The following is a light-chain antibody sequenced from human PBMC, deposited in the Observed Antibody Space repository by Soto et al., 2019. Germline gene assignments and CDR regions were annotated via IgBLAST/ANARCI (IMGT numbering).Light chain of an antibody. CDR2: DVS. V-gene: IGLV2-14*01. CDR3: ASYTSSGTHVV. J-gene: IGLJ2*01. CDR1: SSDVGGYNY. Sequence: QSALTQPASVSGSPGQSITISCTGTSSDVGGYNYVSWYKQHPGKAPKLMIYDVSNRPSGVSNRFSGSKSGNTASLTISGLQAEDEADYYCASYTSSGTHVVFGGGTKLTVL.